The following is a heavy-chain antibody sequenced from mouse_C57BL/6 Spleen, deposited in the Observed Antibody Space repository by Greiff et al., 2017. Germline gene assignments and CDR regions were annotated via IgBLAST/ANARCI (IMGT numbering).Heavy chain of an antibody. J-gene: IGHJ4*01. Sequence: QVQLQQSGAELVRPGTSVKVSCKASGYAFTNYLIEWVKQRPGQGLEWIGVINPGSGGTNYNEKFKGKATLTADKSSSTAYMQLSSLTSEDSAVYFCARGREYDYDVFPYAMDYWGQGTSVTVSS. CDR2: INPGSGGT. CDR3: ARGREYDYDVFPYAMDY. D-gene: IGHD2-4*01. CDR1: GYAFTNYL. V-gene: IGHV1-54*01.